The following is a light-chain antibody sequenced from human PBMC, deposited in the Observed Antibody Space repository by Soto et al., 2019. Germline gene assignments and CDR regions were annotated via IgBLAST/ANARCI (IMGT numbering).Light chain of an antibody. CDR2: DAS. CDR1: QSVGYH. V-gene: IGKV3-11*01. Sequence: EILLTQSPATLSLSPGERATLSCRASQSVGYHLAWYQQKPGQAPRLLIYDASNRATGIPARFSGSGSGTDFTLAISSLETEDFAVYYCQQRSNWHTVTFGGGTKVDIK. J-gene: IGKJ4*01. CDR3: QQRSNWHTVT.